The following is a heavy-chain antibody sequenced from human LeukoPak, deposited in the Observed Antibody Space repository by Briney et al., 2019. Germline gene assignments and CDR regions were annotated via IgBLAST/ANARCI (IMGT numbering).Heavy chain of an antibody. D-gene: IGHD4-17*01. CDR1: GYTFTGYY. CDR2: INPNSGGT. Sequence: ASVKVSCKASGYTFTGYYMHWVRQAPGQGLEWMGRINPNSGGTNYAQKFQGRVTMTRDTSTSTAYMELSRLRSDDTAVYYCARLDYGEDLDYWGQGTLVTVSS. J-gene: IGHJ4*02. CDR3: ARLDYGEDLDY. V-gene: IGHV1-2*06.